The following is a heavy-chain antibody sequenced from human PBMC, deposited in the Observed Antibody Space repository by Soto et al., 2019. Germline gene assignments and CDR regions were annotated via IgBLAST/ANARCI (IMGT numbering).Heavy chain of an antibody. CDR1: GDSISIYY. V-gene: IGHV4-59*08. CDR3: ARLRSWPEQ. D-gene: IGHD6-13*01. J-gene: IGHJ4*02. CDR2: VYYTGST. Sequence: QVQLQESGPGLVKPSETLSLTCAVSGDSISIYYWSWIRQPPGKGLEWIGYVYYTGSTNYNPSLKSRVTISLDTSKNQFSLKLMSVTAEDTAIYYCARLRSWPEQWGQGTLVTVSS.